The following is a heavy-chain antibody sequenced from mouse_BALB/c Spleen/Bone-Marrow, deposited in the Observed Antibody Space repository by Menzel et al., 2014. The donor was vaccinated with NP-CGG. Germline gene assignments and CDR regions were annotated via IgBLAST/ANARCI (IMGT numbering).Heavy chain of an antibody. Sequence: EVKLMESGGGLVQPGESLKLSCESNEYEFPSHDMSWVPKTPEKRLELVAAINSDGGSTYYPDTMERRFIISRDNTKKTLYLQMSSLRSEDTALYYCARSSTMYWYFDVWGAGTTVTVSS. CDR1: EYEFPSHD. D-gene: IGHD2-1*01. J-gene: IGHJ1*01. CDR2: INSDGGST. CDR3: ARSSTMYWYFDV. V-gene: IGHV5-2*01.